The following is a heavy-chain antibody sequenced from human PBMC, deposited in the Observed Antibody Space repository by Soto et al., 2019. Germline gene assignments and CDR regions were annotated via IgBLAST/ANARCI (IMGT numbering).Heavy chain of an antibody. V-gene: IGHV3-23*01. CDR2: ISANGGRT. J-gene: IGHJ6*02. CDR3: AKYPAVAGVNYYRVDV. D-gene: IGHD6-19*01. CDR1: GFTFSSYA. Sequence: EVQLLESGGGLVQPGGSLRLSCTVSGFTFSSYAMHWVRQAPGKGLEWVSAISANGGRTYYADSVKGRFTISRDNSKDTLFLHMNGLRADDTAVYYCAKYPAVAGVNYYRVDVWGQGTTVTVSS.